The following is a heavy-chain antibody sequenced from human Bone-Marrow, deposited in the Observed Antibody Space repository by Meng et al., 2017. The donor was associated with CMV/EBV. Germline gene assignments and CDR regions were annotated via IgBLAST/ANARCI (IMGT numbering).Heavy chain of an antibody. J-gene: IGHJ6*02. CDR1: GYTFTGNGNY. V-gene: IGHV1-2*02. CDR3: AKDRGRSLSKLLRNYYGMDV. CDR2: ITPNSGGT. D-gene: IGHD2-15*01. Sequence: ASVKVSCKTSGYTFTGNGNYMHWVRQAPGQGLEWMGWITPNSGGTKNAQKFQGRVTMTRDTSINTIYLELSRLTSDDTAVYYCAKDRGRSLSKLLRNYYGMDVWGQGTTVTVSS.